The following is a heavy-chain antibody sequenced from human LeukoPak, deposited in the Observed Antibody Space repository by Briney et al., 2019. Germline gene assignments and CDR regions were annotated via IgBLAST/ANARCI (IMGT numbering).Heavy chain of an antibody. J-gene: IGHJ3*01. D-gene: IGHD2-2*02. CDR2: LYWVDVK. V-gene: IGHV2-5*02. Sequence: SGPTLVNPTETRTLPCPFSGLSLLTSGAGVDWIRQPPGKALEWLALLYWVDVKRYSPSLKSKLTITKDTSKNQVVLTMTNVYPVDTATYYCAHRDLYCSSASCYSAAAFDLWGQGTMVTVSS. CDR1: GLSLLTSGAG. CDR3: AHRDLYCSSASCYSAAAFDL.